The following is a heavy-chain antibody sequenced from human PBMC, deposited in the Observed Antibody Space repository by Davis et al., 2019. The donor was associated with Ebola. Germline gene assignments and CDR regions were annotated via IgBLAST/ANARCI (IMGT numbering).Heavy chain of an antibody. Sequence: PSETLSLTCTVSGGSVSSGSHYWSWLRQPPGKGLEWIGYIYYTGSTNYNPSLKSRVTISLDTSKNQFSLKLRSVTAADTAVYHCARGNRVATARGVHYYYYMDVWGKGATVTVSS. CDR1: GGSVSSGSHY. V-gene: IGHV4-61*01. CDR2: IYYTGST. J-gene: IGHJ6*03. D-gene: IGHD3-10*01. CDR3: ARGNRVATARGVHYYYYMDV.